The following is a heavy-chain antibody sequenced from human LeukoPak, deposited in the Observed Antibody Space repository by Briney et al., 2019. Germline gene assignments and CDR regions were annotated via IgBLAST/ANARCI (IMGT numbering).Heavy chain of an antibody. CDR1: GGSISSNSHY. D-gene: IGHD6-19*01. V-gene: IGHV4-39*07. CDR3: ARRGRAVAGHFDL. Sequence: SETLSLTCTVSGGSISSNSHYWGWIRQPPGKGLEWIGEINHSGSTNYNPSLKSRVTISVDTSKNQFSLKLSSVTAADTAVYYCARRGRAVAGHFDLWGRGTLVTVSS. J-gene: IGHJ2*01. CDR2: INHSGST.